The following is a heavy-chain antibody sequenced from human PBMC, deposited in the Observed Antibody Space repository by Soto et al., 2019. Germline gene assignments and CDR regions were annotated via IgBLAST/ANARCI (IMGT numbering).Heavy chain of an antibody. J-gene: IGHJ6*02. V-gene: IGHV1-2*04. CDR3: ARDTHHYDSNYYGMDV. Sequence: GASVKVSCKASGYTFTGYYMHWVRQAPGQGLEWMGWINPNSGGTNYAQKFQGWVTMTRDTSISTAYMELSRLRSDDTAVYYCARDTHHYDSNYYGMDVWGQGTTVTVSS. CDR1: GYTFTGYY. CDR2: INPNSGGT. D-gene: IGHD3-22*01.